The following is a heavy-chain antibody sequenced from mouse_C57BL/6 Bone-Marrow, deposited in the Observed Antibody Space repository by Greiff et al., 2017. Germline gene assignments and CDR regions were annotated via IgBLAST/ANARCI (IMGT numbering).Heavy chain of an antibody. Sequence: EVQLQQSGPELVKPGASVKISCKASGYTFTDYYMNWVKQSHGKSLEWIGDINPNNGGTSYNQKFKGKATLTVDKSSSTAYMELRSLTSEDSAVYYCARRGLIAMDYWGQGTSVTVSS. D-gene: IGHD2-2*01. J-gene: IGHJ4*01. CDR2: INPNNGGT. V-gene: IGHV1-26*01. CDR1: GYTFTDYY. CDR3: ARRGLIAMDY.